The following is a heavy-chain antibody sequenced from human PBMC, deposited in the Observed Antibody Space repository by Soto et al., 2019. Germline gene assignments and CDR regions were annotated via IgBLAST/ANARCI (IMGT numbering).Heavy chain of an antibody. CDR3: AREAVTDDFWSGYYSPYYYYYLEG. J-gene: IGHJ6*03. D-gene: IGHD3-3*01. CDR2: IYYSGST. CDR1: GGSLRRYF. Sequence: QVQLQESGPGLVKPSETLSLTCTVSGGSLRRYFWSWIRQPPGKGLEWIGYIYYSGSTNYNPSLKGGVTISVETSKNQFSLNLRSATAADTAVYYCAREAVTDDFWSGYYSPYYYYYLEGWGKGTTVTVSS. V-gene: IGHV4-59*01.